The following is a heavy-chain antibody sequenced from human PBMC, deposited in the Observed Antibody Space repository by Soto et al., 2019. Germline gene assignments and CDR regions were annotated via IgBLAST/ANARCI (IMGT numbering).Heavy chain of an antibody. J-gene: IGHJ6*02. D-gene: IGHD4-4*01. CDR1: GGTFSSYA. V-gene: IGHV1-69*12. CDR2: TIPIFGTA. CDR3: ASLTTLTTTYYYYGMDV. Sequence: QVQLVQSGAEVKKPGSSVKVSCKASGGTFSSYAISWVRQAPGQGLEWMGGTIPIFGTANYAQKYPGRVTITADESTCSDYMELSSLRSEDTAVYYGASLTTLTTTYYYYGMDVWVQGTTVTVSS.